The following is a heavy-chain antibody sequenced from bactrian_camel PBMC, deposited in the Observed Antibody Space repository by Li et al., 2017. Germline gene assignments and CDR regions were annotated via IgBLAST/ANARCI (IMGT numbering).Heavy chain of an antibody. CDR3: VSLEAGYNWHKC. CDR1: GYTYSGHC. V-gene: IGHV3S53*01. J-gene: IGHJ4*01. Sequence: VQLVESGGGSVQAGGSLRLSCAFSGYTYSGHCMGWFRQAPGKEREGVAVIAGSGSPGYADSVKGRFAISRDNAQNIVYLQANSLNPEDTAMYYCVSLEAGYNWHKCWGPGTQVTVS. CDR2: IAGSGSP. D-gene: IGHD8*01.